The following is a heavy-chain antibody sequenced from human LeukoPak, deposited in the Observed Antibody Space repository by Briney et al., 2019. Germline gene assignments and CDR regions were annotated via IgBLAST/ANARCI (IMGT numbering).Heavy chain of an antibody. V-gene: IGHV4-38-2*02. CDR3: ARTRLRYFDWSQFDP. Sequence: SETLSLTCTVSGYSISSGDYWGWIRQPPGKGLEWIGSIYRSGRTYYNPSLKSRVTMSVDTSKNQFSLKLSSVTAADTAVYYCARTRLRYFDWSQFDPWGQGTLVTVSS. CDR1: GYSISSGDY. CDR2: IYRSGRT. D-gene: IGHD3-9*01. J-gene: IGHJ5*02.